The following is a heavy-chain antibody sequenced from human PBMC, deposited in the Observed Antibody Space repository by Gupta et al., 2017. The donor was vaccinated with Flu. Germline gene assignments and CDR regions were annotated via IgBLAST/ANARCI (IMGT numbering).Heavy chain of an antibody. J-gene: IGHJ6*02. D-gene: IGHD1-26*01. V-gene: IGHV4-59*01. CDR3: ARDRGSFLNYFYYYGMDV. CDR2: IYYSGGT. CDR1: GGSISSFY. Sequence: QVQLQASGPGLVKPSETLSLTCNVSGGSISSFYWSWIRQPPGKGLEWIDFIYYSGGTYYNPSLKSRVTMSIDTSKNQFSLKLSSVTAADTAVYYCARDRGSFLNYFYYYGMDVWGQGTTVTVSS.